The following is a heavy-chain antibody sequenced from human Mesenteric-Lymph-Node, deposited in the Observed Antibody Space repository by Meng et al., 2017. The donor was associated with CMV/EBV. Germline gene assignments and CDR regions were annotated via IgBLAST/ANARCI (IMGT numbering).Heavy chain of an antibody. CDR1: NAW. CDR2: IKSKTDGGTT. V-gene: IGHV3-15*01. D-gene: IGHD2-8*01. CDR3: TTEGPDCTNGVCYNWVDY. Sequence: NAWMSWVRQAPGKGLEWVGRIKSKTDGGTTDYAAPVKGRFTISRDDSKNTLYLQMNSLKTEDTAVYYCTTEGPDCTNGVCYNWVDYWGQGTLVTVSS. J-gene: IGHJ4*02.